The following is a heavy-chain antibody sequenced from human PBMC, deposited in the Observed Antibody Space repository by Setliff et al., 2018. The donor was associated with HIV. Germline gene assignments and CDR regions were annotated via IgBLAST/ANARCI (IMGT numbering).Heavy chain of an antibody. V-gene: IGHV3-11*03. CDR2: ITNNGDT. D-gene: IGHD1-20*01. CDR1: GGSIGGYY. CDR3: ARYNWNPLGYRFDY. J-gene: IGHJ4*02. Sequence: LSLTCTVSGGSIGGYYWSWIRQAPGKGLEWFSSITNNGDTLYTDSVKGRFIISRDNAKNSLYLQMNSLRVEDTAVYYCARYNWNPLGYRFDYWSQGTLVTVSS.